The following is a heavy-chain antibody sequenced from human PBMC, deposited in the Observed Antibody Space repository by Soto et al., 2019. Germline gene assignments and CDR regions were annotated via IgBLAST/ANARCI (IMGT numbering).Heavy chain of an antibody. D-gene: IGHD1-7*01. Sequence: GXSVKDSFKASGGTFSTYGINWVRQAPVQGLEWVGGIIPIFGTTDYAQNFQGRVTITADESTSTAYMELSSLRSEDTAVYYCARENPKSTTNYNYYYYGMDVWGQGTKVTVSS. CDR2: IIPIFGTT. V-gene: IGHV1-69*13. CDR1: GGTFSTYG. J-gene: IGHJ6*02. CDR3: ARENPKSTTNYNYYYYGMDV.